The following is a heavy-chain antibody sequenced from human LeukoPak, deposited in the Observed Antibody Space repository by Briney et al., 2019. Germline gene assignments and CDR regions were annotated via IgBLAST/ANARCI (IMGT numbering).Heavy chain of an antibody. D-gene: IGHD1-26*01. Sequence: SETLTLTCTVSGGSISSYYWTWIRQSPGKGLEWIGYIHYRGTTDYNPSLKSRVTMPVDTSKNQFSLKLNSVTVADTAVYFCASGHFSGTYSSPFGYWGQGSLVSVSS. V-gene: IGHV4-59*08. CDR2: IHYRGTT. CDR1: GGSISSYY. J-gene: IGHJ4*02. CDR3: ASGHFSGTYSSPFGY.